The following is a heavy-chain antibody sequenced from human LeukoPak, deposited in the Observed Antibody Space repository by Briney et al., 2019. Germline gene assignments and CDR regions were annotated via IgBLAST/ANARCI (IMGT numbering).Heavy chain of an antibody. V-gene: IGHV4-34*01. J-gene: IGHJ4*02. CDR3: ARGRFGELSLDY. D-gene: IGHD3-10*01. CDR2: INHSGST. Sequence: PSETLSLTCAVYGGSFSGYYWSWIRQPPGKGLEWIGEINHSGSTNYNPSLKSRVTISVDTSKNQFSLKLSSVTAADTAVYYCARGRFGELSLDYWGQGTLVTVSS. CDR1: GGSFSGYY.